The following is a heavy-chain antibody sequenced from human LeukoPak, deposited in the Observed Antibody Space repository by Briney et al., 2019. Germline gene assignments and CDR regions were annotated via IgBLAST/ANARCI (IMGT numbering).Heavy chain of an antibody. Sequence: GGSLRLSCAASGFTFSSYWMHWVRQAPGKGLVWVSRINSDGSSTSYADSVKGRFTISRDNAKNTLYLQMNSLRAEDTAVYYCARDKWFGELLDGMDVWGQGTTVTVSS. CDR3: ARDKWFGELLDGMDV. D-gene: IGHD3-10*01. J-gene: IGHJ6*01. V-gene: IGHV3-74*01. CDR2: INSDGSST. CDR1: GFTFSSYW.